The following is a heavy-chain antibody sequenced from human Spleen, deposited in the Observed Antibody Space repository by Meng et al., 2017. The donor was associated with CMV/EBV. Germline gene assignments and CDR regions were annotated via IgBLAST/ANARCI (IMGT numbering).Heavy chain of an antibody. D-gene: IGHD6-13*01. CDR1: GFTFSSYA. V-gene: IGHV3-30*04. J-gene: IGHJ4*02. CDR2: ISYDGSNK. CDR3: ARALLSSSWHRAIFDY. Sequence: GESLKISCAASGFTFSSYAMHWVRQAPGKGLEWVAVISYDGSNKYYADSVKGRFTISRVNSKNTLYLQMNSLRAEDTAVYYCARALLSSSWHRAIFDYWGQGTLVTVSS.